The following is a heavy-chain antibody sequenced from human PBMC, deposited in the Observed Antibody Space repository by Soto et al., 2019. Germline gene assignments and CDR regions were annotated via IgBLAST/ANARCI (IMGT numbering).Heavy chain of an antibody. Sequence: SQTLSLTCAISGDSVSSNSAAWNWIRQSPSRGLEWLGRTYYRSKWYNDYAVSVKSRITINPETSKNQFSLQLNSVTPEDTAVYYCARAVRYCSGGSCYSTYYFDYWGQGTLVTVSS. CDR1: GDSVSSNSAA. CDR3: ARAVRYCSGGSCYSTYYFDY. J-gene: IGHJ4*02. D-gene: IGHD2-15*01. CDR2: TYYRSKWYN. V-gene: IGHV6-1*01.